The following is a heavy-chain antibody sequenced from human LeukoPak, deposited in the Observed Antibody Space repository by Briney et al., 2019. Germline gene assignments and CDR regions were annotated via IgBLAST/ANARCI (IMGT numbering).Heavy chain of an antibody. D-gene: IGHD3-22*01. J-gene: IGHJ5*02. V-gene: IGHV4-4*07. CDR1: GGSISSYY. CDR3: ARERAQYYYDSSGVGGFDP. CDR2: IYTSGST. Sequence: SETLSLTCTVSGGSISSYYWSWIRQPAGKGLEWIGRIYTSGSTNYNPSLKSRVTMSVDTSKNQFSLKLSSVTAADTAVYYCARERAQYYYDSSGVGGFDPWGQGTLVTVSS.